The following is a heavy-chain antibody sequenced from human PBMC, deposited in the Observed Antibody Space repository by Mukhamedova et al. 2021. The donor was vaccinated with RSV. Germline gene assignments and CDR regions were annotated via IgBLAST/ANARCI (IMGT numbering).Heavy chain of an antibody. D-gene: IGHD3-10*01. V-gene: IGHV3-7*01. CDR2: IKQDGSEK. J-gene: IGHJ4*02. CDR3: ARGPPSLWFGEFKYYFDY. Sequence: WVANIKQDGSEKYYVDSVEGRFTISRDNAKNSLYLQINSLRAEDTAVYYCARGPPSLWFGEFKYYFDYWGQGTLVTVSS.